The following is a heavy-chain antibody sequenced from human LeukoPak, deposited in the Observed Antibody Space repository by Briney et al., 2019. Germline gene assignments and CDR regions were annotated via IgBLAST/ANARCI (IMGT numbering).Heavy chain of an antibody. J-gene: IGHJ4*02. Sequence: GGSLRLSCAASGFTFSSNAMSWVRQAPGKGLEWVSAISGSGGSTYYADSAKGRFTISRDNSKNTLYLQMNSLRAEDTAVYYCAKARGSYFDYWGQGTLVTVSS. V-gene: IGHV3-23*01. CDR3: AKARGSYFDY. D-gene: IGHD1-26*01. CDR1: GFTFSSNA. CDR2: ISGSGGST.